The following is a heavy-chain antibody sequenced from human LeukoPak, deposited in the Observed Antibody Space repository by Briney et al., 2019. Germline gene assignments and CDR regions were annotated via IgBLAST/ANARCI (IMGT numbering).Heavy chain of an antibody. CDR2: IYDNVFS. J-gene: IGHJ4*02. D-gene: IGHD5-12*01. Sequence: SETLSLTCTVSGGSISINNYYWGWLRQPPGKGLEWIGSIYDNVFSYYSPSLKSRVTICVDTSKNQFSLKLSSVTAADTAVYYCVRLGLVLRVRVPFWGQGTLVTVSS. CDR3: VRLGLVLRVRVPF. V-gene: IGHV4-39*01. CDR1: GGSISINNYY.